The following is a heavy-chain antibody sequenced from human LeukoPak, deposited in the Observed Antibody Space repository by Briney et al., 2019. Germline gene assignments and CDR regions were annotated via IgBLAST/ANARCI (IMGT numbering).Heavy chain of an antibody. Sequence: SETLSLTCTVSGGSISSGTYYWSWIRQPAGKGLEWIGRFYTSGSTNYNPSLKSRVTISVDTSKNQFSLKLSSVTAADTAVYYCARHAMDYYYYYMDVWGKGTTVTISS. J-gene: IGHJ6*03. V-gene: IGHV4-61*02. CDR3: ARHAMDYYYYYMDV. CDR2: FYTSGST. CDR1: GGSISSGTYY. D-gene: IGHD2-2*01.